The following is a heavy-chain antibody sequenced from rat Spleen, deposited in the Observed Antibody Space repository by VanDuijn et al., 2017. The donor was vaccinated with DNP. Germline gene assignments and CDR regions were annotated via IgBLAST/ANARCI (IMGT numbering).Heavy chain of an antibody. D-gene: IGHD5-1*01. J-gene: IGHJ1*01. CDR2: ITSSGGST. CDR1: RFTFNSYW. CDR3: ARGSGTYYWYFDF. V-gene: IGHV5-31*01. Sequence: EVQLVESGGGLVQPGRSLKLSCVASRFTFNSYWMAWIRQVPGKGLEWVAAITSSGGSTYYPDSVKGRFTISRDNAKNTLYLQMNSLRSEDTATYYCARGSGTYYWYFDFWGPGTMVTVSS.